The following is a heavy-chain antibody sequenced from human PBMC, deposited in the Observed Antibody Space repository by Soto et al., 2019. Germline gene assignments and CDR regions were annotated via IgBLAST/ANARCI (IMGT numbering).Heavy chain of an antibody. CDR3: VRPDSSGFYSH. CDR2: VNPADSDT. D-gene: IGHD3-22*01. CDR1: GYSFTSYW. J-gene: IGHJ4*02. V-gene: IGHV5-51*01. Sequence: PGESLKISCKGSGYSFTSYWIGWVRQMSGKGLEWMATVNPADSDTRYSPSFQGQVTVSADESISTAYLQWGSLKASDTAMYYCVRPDSSGFYSHWGQGTPVTVSS.